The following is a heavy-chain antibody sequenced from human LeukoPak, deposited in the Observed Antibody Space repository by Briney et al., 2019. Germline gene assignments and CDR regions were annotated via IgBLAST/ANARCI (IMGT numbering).Heavy chain of an antibody. J-gene: IGHJ4*02. CDR1: GYTFTSYS. CDR3: ARDHPGGSYLDY. D-gene: IGHD1-26*01. V-gene: IGHV1-18*01. Sequence: ASVKVSCKASGYTFTSYSISWVRQAPGQGLEWMGWISAYNGNTNYAQKLQGRVTMTTDTSTSTAYMELRSLRSDDTAVYYCARDHPGGSYLDYWGQGTLVTVSS. CDR2: ISAYNGNT.